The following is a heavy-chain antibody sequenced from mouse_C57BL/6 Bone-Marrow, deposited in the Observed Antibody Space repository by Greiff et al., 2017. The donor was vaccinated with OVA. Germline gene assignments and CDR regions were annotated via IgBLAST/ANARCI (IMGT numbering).Heavy chain of an antibody. CDR2: IDPSDSYT. Sequence: QVQLQQPGAELVMPGASVKLSCKASGYTFTSYWMHWVKQRPGQGLEWIGEIDPSDSYTNYNQKFKGKSTLTVDKSSSTAYMQLSSLTSEDSAVYYCVGYDYDGGSMDYWGRGTSVTVSS. D-gene: IGHD2-4*01. CDR3: VGYDYDGGSMDY. J-gene: IGHJ4*01. V-gene: IGHV1-69*01. CDR1: GYTFTSYW.